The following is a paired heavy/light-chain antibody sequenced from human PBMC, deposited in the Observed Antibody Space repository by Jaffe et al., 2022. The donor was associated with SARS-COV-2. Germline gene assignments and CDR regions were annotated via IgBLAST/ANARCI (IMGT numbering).Heavy chain of an antibody. CDR1: GFTFSSYW. CDR3: ARAGGGNHPDSSGDYYALGYYYYGMDV. V-gene: IGHV3-74*01. CDR2: INSDGSST. Sequence: EVQLVESGGGLVQPGGSLRLSCAASGFTFSSYWMHWVRQAPGKGLVWVSSINSDGSSTSYADSVKGRFTISRDNAKNTLYLQMNSLRAEDTAVYYCARAGGGNHPDSSGDYYALGYYYYGMDVWGQGTTVTVSS. J-gene: IGHJ6*02. D-gene: IGHD3-22*01.
Light chain of an antibody. CDR3: QQSYSTRWT. CDR2: AAS. Sequence: DIQMTQSPSSLSASVGDRVSITCRASQSISSYLNWYQQKPGKAPKLLIYAASSLQSGVPSRFSGSGSGTDFTLTISSLQPEDFATYYCQQSYSTRWTFGQGTKVEIK. V-gene: IGKV1-39*01. J-gene: IGKJ1*01. CDR1: QSISSY.